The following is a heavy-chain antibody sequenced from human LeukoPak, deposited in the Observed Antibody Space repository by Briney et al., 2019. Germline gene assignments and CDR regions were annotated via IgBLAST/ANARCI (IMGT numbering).Heavy chain of an antibody. CDR2: ISSGSTI. V-gene: IGHV3-48*01. Sequence: GGSLRLSCAASGFTLSSYSMNWVRQAPGKGLEWVSYISSGSTIYYADSVKGRFTISRDNAKNSLYLQMNSLRAEDTAVYYCARAGDGVYWGQGTLVTVSS. CDR3: ARAGDGVY. J-gene: IGHJ4*02. D-gene: IGHD1-1*01. CDR1: GFTLSSYS.